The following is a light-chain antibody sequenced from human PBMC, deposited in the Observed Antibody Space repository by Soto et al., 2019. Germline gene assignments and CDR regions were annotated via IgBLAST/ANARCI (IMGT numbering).Light chain of an antibody. J-gene: IGKJ5*01. V-gene: IGKV3-11*01. CDR1: QSVSY. CDR3: QQRSNWLSIT. CDR2: DAS. Sequence: EIVLTQSPATLSLSPGERATLSCRASQSVSYLAWYQQKPGQAPRLLIYDASNRATGIPARFSGSGSGTDFTLTISGPEPEDFAVYYCQQRSNWLSITFGQGTRLEIK.